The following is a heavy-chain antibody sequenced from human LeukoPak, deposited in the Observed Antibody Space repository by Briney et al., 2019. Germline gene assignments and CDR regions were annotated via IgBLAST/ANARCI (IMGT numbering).Heavy chain of an antibody. Sequence: GASVKVSCEASGYTFTSYGISWVRQTPGQGLEWMGRISAYNGNTNYAQKLQGRVTMTTDTSTSTAYMELRSLRSDDTAVYYCARGYSYGYFYYYYYMDVWGKGTTVTVSS. V-gene: IGHV1-18*01. CDR2: ISAYNGNT. D-gene: IGHD5-18*01. CDR1: GYTFTSYG. J-gene: IGHJ6*03. CDR3: ARGYSYGYFYYYYYMDV.